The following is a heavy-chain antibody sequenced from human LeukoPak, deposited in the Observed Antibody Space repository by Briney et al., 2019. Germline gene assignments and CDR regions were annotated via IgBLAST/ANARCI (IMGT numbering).Heavy chain of an antibody. D-gene: IGHD3-22*01. V-gene: IGHV4-34*01. CDR2: INHSGST. J-gene: IGHJ3*02. CDR3: ARGEYYYDSSGDSQNAFDI. CDR1: GGSFSGYY. Sequence: SETLSLTCAVYGGSFSGYYWSWIRQPPGKGLEWIGEINHSGSTNYNPSLKSRVTISVDTSKNQFSLKLSSVTAADTAVYYCARGEYYYDSSGDSQNAFDIWGQGTMVTVPS.